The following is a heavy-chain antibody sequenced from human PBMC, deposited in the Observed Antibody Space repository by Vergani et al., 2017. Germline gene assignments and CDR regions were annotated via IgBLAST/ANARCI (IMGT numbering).Heavy chain of an antibody. Sequence: QVQLQESGPGLVKPSQTLSLTCTVSGGSISSGDYYWSWIRQPPGKGLEWIGYIYYSGSTYYNPSLKSRVTISVDTSKNQFSLKLSSVTAADTAVYYCARGPTVQWGDYWYFDLWGRGTLVTVSS. CDR1: GGSISSGDYY. V-gene: IGHV4-30-4*08. J-gene: IGHJ2*01. D-gene: IGHD1-1*01. CDR3: ARGPTVQWGDYWYFDL. CDR2: IYYSGST.